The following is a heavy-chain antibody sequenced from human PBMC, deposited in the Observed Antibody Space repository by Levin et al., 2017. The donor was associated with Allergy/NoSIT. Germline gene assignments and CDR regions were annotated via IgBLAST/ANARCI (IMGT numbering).Heavy chain of an antibody. V-gene: IGHV3-15*04. CDR2: IVSKTDGGAT. Sequence: GGSLRLSCEASGFTFSNAYMNWVRQAPGKGLEWIGRIVSKTDGGATGYTAPVKGRFTISRDDSENTVYLQMNSLKTEDTAVYYCTTDYGDQGYWGQGTLVTVSS. D-gene: IGHD4-17*01. CDR3: TTDYGDQGY. CDR1: GFTFSNAY. J-gene: IGHJ4*02.